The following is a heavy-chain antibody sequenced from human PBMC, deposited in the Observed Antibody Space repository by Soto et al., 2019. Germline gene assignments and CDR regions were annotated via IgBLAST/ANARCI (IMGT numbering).Heavy chain of an antibody. V-gene: IGHV1-24*01. J-gene: IGHJ6*02. CDR1: GYTLTELS. CDR2: FDPEDGET. Sequence: ASVKVSCKVSGYTLTELSMHWVRQAPGKGLEWMGGFDPEDGETIYAQKFQGRVTMTEDTSTGTAYMELSSLKSEDTAMYYCASRSPCSSGGYLNDYGMDVWGQGTTVTVSS. D-gene: IGHD3-10*01. CDR3: ASRSPCSSGGYLNDYGMDV.